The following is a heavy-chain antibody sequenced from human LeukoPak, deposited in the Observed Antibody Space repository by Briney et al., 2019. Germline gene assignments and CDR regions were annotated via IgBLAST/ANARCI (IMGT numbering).Heavy chain of an antibody. D-gene: IGHD6-13*01. CDR3: ARDEQDSSSWYARWFDP. Sequence: SVKVSCKASGGTFSSYAISWVRQAPGQGLEWMGGIIPIFGTANYAQKFQGRVTITADESTSTAYMELSSLRSEDTAVYYCARDEQDSSSWYARWFDPWGQGTLVTVSS. V-gene: IGHV1-69*13. CDR1: GGTFSSYA. J-gene: IGHJ5*02. CDR2: IIPIFGTA.